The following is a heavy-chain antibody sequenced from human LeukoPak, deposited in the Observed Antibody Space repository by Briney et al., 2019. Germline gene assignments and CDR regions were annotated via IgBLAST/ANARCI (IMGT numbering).Heavy chain of an antibody. CDR2: ISYDGSNK. Sequence: GGSLRLSCAASGFTFSSYAMHWVRQAPGKGLEWMAVISYDGSNKYYADSVKGRFTISRDNSKNTLYLQMNSLRAEDTAVYYCARVGNCSGGSCYFDYWGQGTLVTVSS. CDR1: GFTFSSYA. J-gene: IGHJ4*02. D-gene: IGHD2-15*01. V-gene: IGHV3-30-3*01. CDR3: ARVGNCSGGSCYFDY.